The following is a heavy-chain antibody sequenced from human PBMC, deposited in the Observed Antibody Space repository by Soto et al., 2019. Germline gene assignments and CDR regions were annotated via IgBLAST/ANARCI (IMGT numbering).Heavy chain of an antibody. V-gene: IGHV4-59*08. Sequence: PSETLSLTCTVSGGSINKYYWSWIRQPPGKGLEWIGYIYNSGSTNYNPSLKSRVTISIDTSKNQFSLKLSSATAADTAMYYCARHGSITIFGVATPTNSPGANWFDPWGQGTLVTVSS. D-gene: IGHD3-3*01. CDR3: ARHGSITIFGVATPTNSPGANWFDP. CDR1: GGSINKYY. J-gene: IGHJ5*02. CDR2: IYNSGST.